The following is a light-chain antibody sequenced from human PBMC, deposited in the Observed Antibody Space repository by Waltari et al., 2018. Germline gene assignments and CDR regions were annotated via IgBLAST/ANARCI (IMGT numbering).Light chain of an antibody. CDR3: SSYTDSSTVV. CDR2: DVR. V-gene: IGLV2-14*03. J-gene: IGLJ3*02. Sequence: QSALSQPASVSGSPGQSITISCTGTSSDIGGHSSVSWYQQHPGKAPKLMIYDVRNRPSGVSSRFSGSNTANTASLTISGLQAEGEADYYCSSYTDSSTVVFGGGTRLPV. CDR1: SSDIGGHSS.